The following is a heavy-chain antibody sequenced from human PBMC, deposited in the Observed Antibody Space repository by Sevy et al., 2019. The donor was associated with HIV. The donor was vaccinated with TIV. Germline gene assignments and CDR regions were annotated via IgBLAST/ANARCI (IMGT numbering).Heavy chain of an antibody. D-gene: IGHD6-6*01. Sequence: ASVKVSCKASGGTFSSYAISWVRQAPGQGLEWMGGIIPIFGTANYAQKFQGRVTITADESTRTAYMELSSLRSEDTAVYYCASEYSSSSPTYYYGMDVWGQGTTVTVSS. CDR2: IIPIFGTA. CDR3: ASEYSSSSPTYYYGMDV. J-gene: IGHJ6*02. CDR1: GGTFSSYA. V-gene: IGHV1-69*13.